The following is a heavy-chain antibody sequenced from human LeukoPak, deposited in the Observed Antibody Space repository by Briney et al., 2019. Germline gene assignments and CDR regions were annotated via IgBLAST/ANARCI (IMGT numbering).Heavy chain of an antibody. CDR2: MNPNSGNT. D-gene: IGHD3-22*01. J-gene: IGHJ5*02. Sequence: GASVKVSCKASGYTFTSYDINWVRQATGQGLEWMGWMNPNSGNTGYAQKFQGRVTMTRDTSTSTVYMELSSLRSEDTAVYYCATLGYYYDSSGYTARFDPWGQGTLVTVSS. V-gene: IGHV1-8*01. CDR3: ATLGYYYDSSGYTARFDP. CDR1: GYTFTSYD.